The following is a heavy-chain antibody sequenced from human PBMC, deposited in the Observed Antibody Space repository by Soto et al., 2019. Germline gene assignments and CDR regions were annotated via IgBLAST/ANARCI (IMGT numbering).Heavy chain of an antibody. CDR3: AKGGRQLTNYYMDV. CDR2: IRSSSSYM. J-gene: IGHJ6*03. V-gene: IGHV3-21*01. Sequence: GGSLRLSCVASGFTFSSYGMNWVRQAPGKGLEWVSSIRSSSSYMDYADSVKGRFTISRDNAENSLHLQMNSLRVEDTAVYYCAKGGRQLTNYYMDVWGQGTTVTVSS. CDR1: GFTFSSYG. D-gene: IGHD6-6*01.